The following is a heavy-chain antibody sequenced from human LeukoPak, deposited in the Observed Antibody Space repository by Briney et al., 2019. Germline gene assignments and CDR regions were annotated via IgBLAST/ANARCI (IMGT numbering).Heavy chain of an antibody. D-gene: IGHD3/OR15-3a*01. CDR2: IATDGSFA. CDR1: GFTFSSYG. V-gene: IGHV3-30*03. CDR3: ARDGLADTDWPGNWFDP. J-gene: IGHJ5*01. Sequence: GTSLRLSCAASGFTFSSYGMHWVRQAPGKGLEWLAGIATDGSFAYYADSVKGRFTLSRDNSKNTLYLQMDSLRTEDTAVYYCARDGLADTDWPGNWFDPWGQGTLVTVSS.